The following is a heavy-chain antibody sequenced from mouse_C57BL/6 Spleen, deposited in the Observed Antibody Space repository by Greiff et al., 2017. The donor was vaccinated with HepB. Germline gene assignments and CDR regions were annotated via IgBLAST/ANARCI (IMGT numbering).Heavy chain of an antibody. CDR3: ARSSGVYYYAMDY. D-gene: IGHD1-3*01. Sequence: QVQLQQSGAELVKPGASVKLSCKASGYSFTSYWMHWVKQRPGQGLEWIGYINPNYGSTKYNQKFKDKATLTADKSSSTAYMQLSSLTSEDSAVEYCARSSGVYYYAMDYWGQGTSVTVSA. CDR2: INPNYGST. J-gene: IGHJ4*01. V-gene: IGHV1-7*01. CDR1: GYSFTSYW.